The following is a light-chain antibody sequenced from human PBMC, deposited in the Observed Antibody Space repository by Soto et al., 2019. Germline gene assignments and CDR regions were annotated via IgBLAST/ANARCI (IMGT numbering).Light chain of an antibody. CDR2: EVS. CDR3: SSYTTTPNSRFV. Sequence: QSVLTQPASVSGSPGQSITISCAGTSSDIGGYNYVSWYQQHPGKAPKVMIYEVSNRPSGVSNRFSGSKSGNTASLTISGLQAEDEAFYYCSSYTTTPNSRFVFGTGTKLTVL. CDR1: SSDIGGYNY. V-gene: IGLV2-14*01. J-gene: IGLJ1*01.